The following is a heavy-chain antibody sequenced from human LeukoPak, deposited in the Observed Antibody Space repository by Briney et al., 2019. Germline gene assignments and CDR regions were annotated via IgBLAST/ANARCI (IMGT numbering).Heavy chain of an antibody. D-gene: IGHD3-22*01. J-gene: IGHJ4*02. Sequence: GGSLRLSCAASGFTFSSYWMSWVRQAPGKGLEWVANIKQDGSEKYYADSVKGRFTISRDNAKNSLYLQMNSLRAEDTAVYYCARDFHVYYDSSGHDYWGQGTLVTVSS. CDR1: GFTFSSYW. V-gene: IGHV3-7*01. CDR2: IKQDGSEK. CDR3: ARDFHVYYDSSGHDY.